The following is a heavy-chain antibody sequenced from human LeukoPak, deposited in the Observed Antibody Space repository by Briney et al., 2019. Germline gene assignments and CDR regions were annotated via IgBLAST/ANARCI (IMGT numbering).Heavy chain of an antibody. J-gene: IGHJ4*02. CDR3: AKAFDPRWLQFYYYFDY. V-gene: IGHV3-30*04. Sequence: GRSLRLSCAASGFTFSSYAMHWVRQAPGKELEWVAVISYDGSNKYYADSVKGRFTISRDNSKNTLYLQMNSLRAEDTAVYYCAKAFDPRWLQFYYYFDYWGQGTLVTVSS. D-gene: IGHD5-24*01. CDR2: ISYDGSNK. CDR1: GFTFSSYA.